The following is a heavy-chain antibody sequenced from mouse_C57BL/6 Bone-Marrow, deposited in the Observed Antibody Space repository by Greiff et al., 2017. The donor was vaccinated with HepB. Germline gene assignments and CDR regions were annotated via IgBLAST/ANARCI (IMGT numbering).Heavy chain of an antibody. CDR2: ISSGGSYT. CDR3: ARRSITTVVAHYYAMDY. V-gene: IGHV5-6*01. D-gene: IGHD1-1*01. Sequence: EVQLVESGGDLVKPGGSLKLSCAASGFTFSSYGMSWVRQTPDKRLEWVATISSGGSYTYYPDSVKGRFTISRDNAKNTLYLQMSSLKSEDTAMYYCARRSITTVVAHYYAMDYWGQGTAVTVSS. CDR1: GFTFSSYG. J-gene: IGHJ4*01.